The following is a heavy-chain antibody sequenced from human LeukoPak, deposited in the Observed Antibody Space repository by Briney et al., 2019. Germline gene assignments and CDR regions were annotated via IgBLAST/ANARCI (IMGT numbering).Heavy chain of an antibody. D-gene: IGHD3-22*01. CDR1: GFTFSGYS. V-gene: IGHV3-33*08. J-gene: IGHJ4*02. CDR2: IWYDGSNK. CDR3: ARDLLYDSSGSFDY. Sequence: PGGSLKLSCAASGFTFSGYSMHWVRQAPGKGLEWVAVIWYDGSNKYYADSVKGRFTISRDNSKNTLYLQMNSLRAEDTAVYYCARDLLYDSSGSFDYWGQGTLVTVSS.